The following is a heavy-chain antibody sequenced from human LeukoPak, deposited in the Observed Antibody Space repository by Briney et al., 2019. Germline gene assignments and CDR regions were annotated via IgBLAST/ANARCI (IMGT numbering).Heavy chain of an antibody. J-gene: IGHJ4*02. D-gene: IGHD6-19*01. V-gene: IGHV3-30*02. CDR2: IRYYGSHK. CDR3: AKEGSSAWVPDF. CDR1: GFNFSNYG. Sequence: PGGSLRLSCAASASGFNFSNYGMQWVRQVPGKGLEWVAFIRYYGSHKYYADSVNGRFTISRDNSKNTLYLQMNSLRTEDTGVYYCAKEGSSAWVPDFWGQGTLVTVSS.